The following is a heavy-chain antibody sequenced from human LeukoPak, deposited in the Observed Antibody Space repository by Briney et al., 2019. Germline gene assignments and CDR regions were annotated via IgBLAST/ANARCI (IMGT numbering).Heavy chain of an antibody. CDR3: AKDPTRRTAMIVVVIDY. Sequence: PGGSLRLSCAASGFTFSSYSMNWVRQAPGKGLEWVSSISSSSSYIYYADSVKGRFTISRDNAKNSLYLQMNSLRAEDTAVYYCAKDPTRRTAMIVVVIDYWGQGTLVTVSS. J-gene: IGHJ4*02. V-gene: IGHV3-21*01. CDR2: ISSSSSYI. D-gene: IGHD3-22*01. CDR1: GFTFSSYS.